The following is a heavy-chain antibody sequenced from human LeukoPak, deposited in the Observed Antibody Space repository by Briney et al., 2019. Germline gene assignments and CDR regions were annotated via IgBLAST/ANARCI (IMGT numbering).Heavy chain of an antibody. J-gene: IGHJ3*02. Sequence: PGGSLRLSCAASGFTFSMYAMSWVRQAPGKGLEWVSVIYSGGSTYYADSVKGRFTISRDNSKNTLYLQMNSLRAEDTAVYYCARDSSGYDAFDIWGQGTMVTVSS. D-gene: IGHD3-22*01. V-gene: IGHV3-66*02. CDR3: ARDSSGYDAFDI. CDR2: IYSGGST. CDR1: GFTFSMYA.